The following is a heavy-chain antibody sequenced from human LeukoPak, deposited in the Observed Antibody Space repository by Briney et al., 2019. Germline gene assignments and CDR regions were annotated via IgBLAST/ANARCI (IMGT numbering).Heavy chain of an antibody. J-gene: IGHJ4*02. Sequence: GGSLRLSCAASGFTFDHYAMNWVRQAPGKGLEWVSSVSGSSYTKYYGDSVKGRFTISRDNSKNTLYLLMNSLRVEDTAVYYCAKSGPASWELSPLVYFDFWGQGTLVTVSS. CDR3: AKSGPASWELSPLVYFDF. D-gene: IGHD1-26*01. CDR2: VSGSSYTK. CDR1: GFTFDHYA. V-gene: IGHV3-23*01.